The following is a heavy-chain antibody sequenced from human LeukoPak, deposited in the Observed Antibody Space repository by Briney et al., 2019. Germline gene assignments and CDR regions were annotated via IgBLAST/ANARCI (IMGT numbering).Heavy chain of an antibody. J-gene: IGHJ4*02. CDR1: GGSISSYY. D-gene: IGHD3-3*01. V-gene: IGHV4-59*01. CDR2: IYYSGCT. CDR3: ASRSSIWSGYQDTLYYFDS. Sequence: PSETLSLTRTVSGGSISSYYWSWLRQPPGKRVEWIGHIYYSGCTNYNHSLKRRVTISVDTSKNQFSLRLSSVTAADTAVYYCASRSSIWSGYQDTLYYFDSWGQGTLVTVSS.